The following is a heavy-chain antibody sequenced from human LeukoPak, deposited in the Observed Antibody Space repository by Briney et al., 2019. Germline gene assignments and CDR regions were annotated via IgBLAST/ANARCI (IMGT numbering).Heavy chain of an antibody. Sequence: SQTLSLTCAISGDSVSSNSAAWNWIRQSPSRGLEWLGRTYYRSKWYNDYAVSVKSRITINPDTSKNQFSLQLNSVTPEDTAVYYCARDLRGYSGYARGYYYYYMDVWGKGTTVTVSS. CDR1: GDSVSSNSAA. CDR3: ARDLRGYSGYARGYYYYYMDV. J-gene: IGHJ6*03. D-gene: IGHD5-12*01. CDR2: TYYRSKWYN. V-gene: IGHV6-1*01.